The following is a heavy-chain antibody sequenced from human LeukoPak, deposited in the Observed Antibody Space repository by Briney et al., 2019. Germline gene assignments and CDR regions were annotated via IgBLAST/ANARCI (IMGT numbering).Heavy chain of an antibody. Sequence: PSXXLSLTCAVSGCSISSGYYWGWIRPPPGKGLEWIGIIYHSGSTYYNPSLKSRVTISVDTSKNQFSLKLSSVTAADTAVYYCARVDVDLLYFDYWGQGTLVTVSS. D-gene: IGHD3-9*01. CDR3: ARVDVDLLYFDY. CDR2: IYHSGST. CDR1: GCSISSGYY. V-gene: IGHV4-38-2*01. J-gene: IGHJ4*02.